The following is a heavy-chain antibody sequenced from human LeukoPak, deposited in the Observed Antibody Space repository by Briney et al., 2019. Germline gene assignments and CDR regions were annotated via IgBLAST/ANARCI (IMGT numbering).Heavy chain of an antibody. V-gene: IGHV4-59*01. J-gene: IGHJ4*02. CDR1: GGSISTYY. CDR3: ARAIGGIRYFDY. CDR2: IYHSGST. D-gene: IGHD3-22*01. Sequence: SETLSLTCTVSGGSISTYYWSWIRQPPGKGLEWIGYIYHSGSTKYNPSHKSRVTMPVDTSKNQFSLKLSSVTAADTAVYYCARAIGGIRYFDYWGQGTLVTVST.